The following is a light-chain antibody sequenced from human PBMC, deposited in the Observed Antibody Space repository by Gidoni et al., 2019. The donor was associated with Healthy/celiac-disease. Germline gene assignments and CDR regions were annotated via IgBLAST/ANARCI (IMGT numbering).Light chain of an antibody. V-gene: IGKV1-13*02. Sequence: AIQLTQSPSSLSASVGDRVTITCRASQGISSALAWYQQNPGKAPKLLISDASSLESGVPSRFSGSGPGTDFTLNISSLQPEDFATYYCQQFNSYPQTFXGXTKVEIK. CDR3: QQFNSYPQT. CDR2: DAS. J-gene: IGKJ4*01. CDR1: QGISSA.